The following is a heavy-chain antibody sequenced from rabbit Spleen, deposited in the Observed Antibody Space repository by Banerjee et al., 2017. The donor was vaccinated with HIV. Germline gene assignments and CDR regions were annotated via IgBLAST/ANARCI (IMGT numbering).Heavy chain of an antibody. V-gene: IGHV1S47*01. J-gene: IGHJ4*01. D-gene: IGHD1-1*01. CDR1: GFDFSTNV. CDR3: AGSGNNVWDCFNL. Sequence: QQHLVESGGGLVQPGGSLTLTCKASGFDFSTNVMCWVRQAPGKGPEWIACIYTGSGSTYYASWAKGRFTISKTSSTTVILQMTSLTAADTATYFCAGSGNNVWDCFNLWGPGTLVTVS. CDR2: IYTGSGST.